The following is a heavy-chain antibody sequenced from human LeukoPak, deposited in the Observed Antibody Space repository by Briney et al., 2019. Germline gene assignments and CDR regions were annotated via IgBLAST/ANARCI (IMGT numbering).Heavy chain of an antibody. CDR1: GGSFSGYY. CDR3: ARDGYSYGSDAFDI. D-gene: IGHD5-18*01. Sequence: PSETLSLTCAVYGGSFSGYYWSWIRQPPGKGLEWIGEINHSGSTNYNPSLKSRVTISVDTSKNQFSLKLSSVTAADTAVYYCARDGYSYGSDAFDIWGQGTMVTVSS. CDR2: INHSGST. V-gene: IGHV4-34*01. J-gene: IGHJ3*02.